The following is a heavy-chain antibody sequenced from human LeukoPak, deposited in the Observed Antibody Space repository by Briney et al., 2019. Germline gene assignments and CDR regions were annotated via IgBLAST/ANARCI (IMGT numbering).Heavy chain of an antibody. CDR2: IGEDGSEK. CDR1: GFTFTSYW. V-gene: IGHV3-7*01. CDR3: ARGPFYYGSGTYQYFDY. J-gene: IGHJ4*02. D-gene: IGHD3-10*01. Sequence: GGSLRLSCAVSGFTFTSYWMTWVRQAPGKGLEWVANIGEDGSEKSYVDSVKGRFTISRDNAKNSLYLQMISLRAEDTAVYYCARGPFYYGSGTYQYFDYWGQGTLVTVSS.